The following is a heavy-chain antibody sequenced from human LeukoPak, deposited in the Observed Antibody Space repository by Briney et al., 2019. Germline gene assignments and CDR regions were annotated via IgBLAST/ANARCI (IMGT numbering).Heavy chain of an antibody. V-gene: IGHV3-30*02. Sequence: SGGSLRLSCAASGFTFSRYGFHWVRQAPGKGLEWVAFISDSGGDKWYADSVKGRLTTSRDKSKNTVNLQMSSLRVEDTALYYCARDGGSESYAFDYWGQGTQVTVSS. CDR3: ARDGGSESYAFDY. J-gene: IGHJ4*02. CDR2: ISDSGGDK. CDR1: GFTFSRYG. D-gene: IGHD3-10*01.